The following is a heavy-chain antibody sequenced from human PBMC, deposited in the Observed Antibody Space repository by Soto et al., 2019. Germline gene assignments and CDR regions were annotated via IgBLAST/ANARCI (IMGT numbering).Heavy chain of an antibody. J-gene: IGHJ4*02. CDR1: GFTFSKFD. V-gene: IGHV3-13*04. Sequence: GGSLRLSCEASGFTFSKFDMHWVRQPTGKGLEWVSTIGISGDTYYAVSVKGRFTISRDNAKNSLSLQMNSLRAGDTALYFCARGQEVGAHFFDSWGQGTQVTISS. CDR3: ARGQEVGAHFFDS. CDR2: IGISGDT. D-gene: IGHD2-15*01.